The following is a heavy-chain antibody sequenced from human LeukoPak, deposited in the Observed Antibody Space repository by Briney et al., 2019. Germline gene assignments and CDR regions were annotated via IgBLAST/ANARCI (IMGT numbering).Heavy chain of an antibody. J-gene: IGHJ6*03. CDR1: GYTFSSYY. CDR3: ASGYYYYYYMDV. CDR2: INPSGGST. V-gene: IGHV1-46*01. Sequence: ASVKVSCKASGYTFSSYYMHWVRQAPGQGLEWMGIINPSGGSTSYAQKFQGRVTITADESTSTAYMELSSLRSEDTAVYYCASGYYYYYYMDVWGKGTTVTVSS.